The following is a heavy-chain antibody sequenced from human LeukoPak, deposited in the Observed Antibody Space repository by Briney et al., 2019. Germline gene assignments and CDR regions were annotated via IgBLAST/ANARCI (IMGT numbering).Heavy chain of an antibody. CDR3: ARGRPYAFDI. CDR1: GYTFTSYY. V-gene: IGHV1-69*13. J-gene: IGHJ3*02. Sequence: SVKVSCKASGYTFTSYYMHWVRQAPGQGLEWMGGIIPIFGTANYAQKFQGRVTITADESTSTAYMELSSLRSEDTAVYYCARGRPYAFDIWGQGTMVTVSS. CDR2: IIPIFGTA.